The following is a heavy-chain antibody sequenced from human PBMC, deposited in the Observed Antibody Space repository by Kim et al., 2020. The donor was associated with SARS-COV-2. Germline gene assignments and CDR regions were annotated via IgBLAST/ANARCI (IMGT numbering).Heavy chain of an antibody. Sequence: SETLSLTCTVSGGSISSGGYYWSWIRQHPGKGLEWFGYIYYSGSTYYNPSLKSRVTISVDTSKNQCTLKLSSVTAADTAVYYCARATRITFGGVIDHFDYWGQRTLVTVS. D-gene: IGHD3-16*02. CDR1: GGSISSGGYY. J-gene: IGHJ4*02. V-gene: IGHV4-31*03. CDR3: ARATRITFGGVIDHFDY. CDR2: IYYSGST.